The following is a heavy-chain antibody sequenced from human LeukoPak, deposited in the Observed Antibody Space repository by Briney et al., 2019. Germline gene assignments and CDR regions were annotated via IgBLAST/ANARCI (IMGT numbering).Heavy chain of an antibody. J-gene: IGHJ4*02. Sequence: GGSLRLSCAAPGFTFSSYGMHWVRQAPGKGLEWVAVIWYDGSNKYYADSVKGRFTISRDNSKNTLYLQMNSLRAEDTAVYYCARDWSVRYFDYWGQGTLVTVSS. CDR2: IWYDGSNK. CDR1: GFTFSSYG. V-gene: IGHV3-33*01. D-gene: IGHD6-6*01. CDR3: ARDWSVRYFDY.